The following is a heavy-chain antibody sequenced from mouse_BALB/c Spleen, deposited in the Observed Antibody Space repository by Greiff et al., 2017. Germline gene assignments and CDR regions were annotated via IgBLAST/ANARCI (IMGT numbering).Heavy chain of an antibody. Sequence: EVQLVESGGGLVKPGGSLKLSCAASGFAFSSYDMSWVRQTPEKRLEWVAYISSGGGSTYYPDTVKGRFTISRDNAKNTLYLQMSSLKSEDTAMYYCARCEFLGYAMDYWGQGTSVTVSS. CDR3: ARCEFLGYAMDY. J-gene: IGHJ4*01. CDR2: ISSGGGST. D-gene: IGHD3-3*01. V-gene: IGHV5-12-1*01. CDR1: GFAFSSYD.